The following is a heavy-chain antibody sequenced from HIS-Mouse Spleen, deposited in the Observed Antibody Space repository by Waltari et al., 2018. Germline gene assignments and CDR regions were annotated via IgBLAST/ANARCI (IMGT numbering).Heavy chain of an antibody. CDR2: IYSGGST. V-gene: IGHV3-66*01. J-gene: IGHJ4*02. Sequence: EVQLVESGGALVRPGGSLRLPGAAFGLPVGSTYRGWVRQAPGRGREWVSVIYSGGSTYDADTVKGRFTISRDNSKNTLYLQMNSLRAEDTAVYYCARDIKAAACWGQGTLVTVSS. CDR1: GLPVGSTY. CDR3: ARDIKAAAC. D-gene: IGHD6-13*01.